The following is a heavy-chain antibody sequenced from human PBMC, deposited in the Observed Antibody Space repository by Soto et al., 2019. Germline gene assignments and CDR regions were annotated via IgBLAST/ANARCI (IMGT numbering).Heavy chain of an antibody. CDR3: ARPLYNAAFDY. J-gene: IGHJ4*02. D-gene: IGHD3-10*01. CDR1: GYSFTSYW. Sequence: GESLKISCKGSGYSFTSYWIGWVRQMPGKGLEWVWFICPGDCGTIYSASVQGHFTISADNAISTPYLQWSSLKAADTGVYFCARPLYNAAFDYWGQGTLVTVSS. V-gene: IGHV5-51*01. CDR2: ICPGDCGT.